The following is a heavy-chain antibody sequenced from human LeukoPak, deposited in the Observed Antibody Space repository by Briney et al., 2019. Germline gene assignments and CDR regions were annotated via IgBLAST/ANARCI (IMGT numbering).Heavy chain of an antibody. Sequence: ASVKVSCKASGYTFTGYYMHWVRQAPGQGLEWMGWINPNSGNTGYAQKFQGRVTMTRNTSISTAYMELSSLRSEDTAVYYCARRHRTYYYDSQGFDPWGQGTLVTVSS. CDR1: GYTFTGYY. V-gene: IGHV1-8*02. D-gene: IGHD3-22*01. CDR3: ARRHRTYYYDSQGFDP. J-gene: IGHJ5*02. CDR2: INPNSGNT.